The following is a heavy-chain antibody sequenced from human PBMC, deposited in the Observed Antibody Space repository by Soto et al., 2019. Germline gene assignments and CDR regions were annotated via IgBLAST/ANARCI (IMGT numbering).Heavy chain of an antibody. CDR3: ARHYDYYDSSGPWPFYYYYYGMDV. V-gene: IGHV4-39*01. J-gene: IGHJ6*02. Sequence: PSETPSLTCTVSGGSISSSSYYWGWIRQPPGKGLEWIGSIYYSGSTYYNPSLKSRVTISVDTSKNQFSLKLSSVTAADTAVYYCARHYDYYDSSGPWPFYYYYYGMDVWGQGTTVTVSS. CDR2: IYYSGST. CDR1: GGSISSSSYY. D-gene: IGHD3-22*01.